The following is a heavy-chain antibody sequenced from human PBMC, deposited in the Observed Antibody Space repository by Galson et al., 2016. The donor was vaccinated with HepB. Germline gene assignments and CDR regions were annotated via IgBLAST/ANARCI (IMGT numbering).Heavy chain of an antibody. CDR1: GGSISGSNC. D-gene: IGHD3-3*01. CDR2: IYHSGST. J-gene: IGHJ6*02. CDR3: ARDSPSHYDFWSGYYGGGGDYYYYGMDV. Sequence: SETLSLTCAVSGGSISGSNCWSWVRQPPGKGLEWIGEIYHSGSTNYNPSLKSRVTISVDKSKNQFSLKLRSVTAADTAVYYCARDSPSHYDFWSGYYGGGGDYYYYGMDVWGQGTTVTVSS. V-gene: IGHV4-4*02.